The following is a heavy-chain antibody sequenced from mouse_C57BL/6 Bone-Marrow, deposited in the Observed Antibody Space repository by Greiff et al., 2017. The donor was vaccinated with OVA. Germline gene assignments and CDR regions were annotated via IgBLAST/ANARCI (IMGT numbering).Heavy chain of an antibody. CDR1: GYTFTNYW. CDR2: IYPGGGYT. J-gene: IGHJ1*03. CDR3: ARLEDYYYGSSAYWYFDV. V-gene: IGHV1-63*01. D-gene: IGHD1-1*01. Sequence: QVQLKESGAELVRPGTSVKMSCKASGYTFTNYWIGWAKQRPGHGLEWIGDIYPGGGYTNYNEKFKGKATLTADKSSSTAYMQFSSLTSEDSAIYYCARLEDYYYGSSAYWYFDVWGTGTTVTVSS.